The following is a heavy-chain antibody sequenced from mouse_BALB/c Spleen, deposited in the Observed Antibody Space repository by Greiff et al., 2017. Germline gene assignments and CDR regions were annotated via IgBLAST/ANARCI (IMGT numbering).Heavy chain of an antibody. Sequence: QVQLQQPGAELVTPGASVTLSCKASGYTFTRYWINWVKQSPGQGLEWLGNIYPSDSYTNYNPKFKDMAILTVHKSSSTAYMQLSSPTSEDSAVYYCTWGYGRGCYVMDYWGQGTSVTVSS. CDR1: GYTFTRYW. CDR3: TWGYGRGCYVMDY. CDR2: IYPSDSYT. D-gene: IGHD2-2*01. J-gene: IGHJ4*01. V-gene: IGHV1-69*02.